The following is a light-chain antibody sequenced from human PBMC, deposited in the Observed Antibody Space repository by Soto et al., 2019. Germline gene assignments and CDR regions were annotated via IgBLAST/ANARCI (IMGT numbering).Light chain of an antibody. CDR1: QTVSSSY. CDR2: GAS. V-gene: IGKV3-20*01. CDR3: QPYGNSPLNS. Sequence: EIVLTQSPGTLSLSPGERATLSCRASQTVSSSYLAWYQQKPGQAPRLLIYGASSRATGIPDRFSGSGSGTDFTLTISRLEPEDFAVYYCQPYGNSPLNSFGQGTKLEIK. J-gene: IGKJ2*03.